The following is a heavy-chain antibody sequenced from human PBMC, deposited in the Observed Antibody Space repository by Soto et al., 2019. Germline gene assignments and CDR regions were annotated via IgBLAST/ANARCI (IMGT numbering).Heavy chain of an antibody. CDR1: GFTFSSYS. V-gene: IGHV3-21*01. CDR2: ISSSSYI. J-gene: IGHJ4*02. D-gene: IGHD3-22*01. Sequence: GGSLRLSCAASGFTFSSYSMNWVRQAPGKGLEWVSSISSSSYIYYADSVKGRFTISRDNAKNSLYLQMNSLRAEDTAVYYCARPYYYDSSGYPGYWGQGTLVTVSS. CDR3: ARPYYYDSSGYPGY.